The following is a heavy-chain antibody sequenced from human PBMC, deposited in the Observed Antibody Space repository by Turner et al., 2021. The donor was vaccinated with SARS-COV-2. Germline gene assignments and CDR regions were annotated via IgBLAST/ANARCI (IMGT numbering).Heavy chain of an antibody. CDR3: ARDQGFLLEWEISYYYYMDV. CDR2: IYTSGST. J-gene: IGHJ6*03. Sequence: QVQLQESGPGLVKPSQTLSLTCTVPGGSISSGSYYWSWIRQPAGKGLEWIGRIYTSGSTNYNPSLKSRVTISVDTSKNQFSLKLSSVTAADTAVYYCARDQGFLLEWEISYYYYMDVWGKGTTVTVSS. V-gene: IGHV4-61*02. CDR1: GGSISSGSYY. D-gene: IGHD3-3*01.